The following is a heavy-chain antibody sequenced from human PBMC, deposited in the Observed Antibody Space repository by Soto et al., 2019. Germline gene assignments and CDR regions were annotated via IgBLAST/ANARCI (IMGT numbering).Heavy chain of an antibody. CDR3: ATGTGTTAGGMFDP. Sequence: KSSETLSLTCTVSGGSITTYYWSWIRQPPGGGLEWIGYISNTGRTNYNPSLESRVTISVDTSKNRFSLKLTSVTAADTAIYYCATGTGTTAGGMFDPCGRLTLVTVSS. CDR2: ISNTGRT. J-gene: IGHJ5*02. V-gene: IGHV4-59*01. D-gene: IGHD1-7*01. CDR1: GGSITTYY.